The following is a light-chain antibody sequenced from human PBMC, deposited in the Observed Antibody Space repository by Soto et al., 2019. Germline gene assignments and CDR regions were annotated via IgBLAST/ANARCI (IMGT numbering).Light chain of an antibody. CDR2: TAS. V-gene: IGKV4-1*01. CDR1: QSVLSSSNNKNY. J-gene: IGKJ2*01. Sequence: DIVMTQSPDSLAVSLGERATINCKSSQSVLSSSNNKNYLAWYQQKPGKAPTVLIYTASTLQSGVPSRFSGSGSGTDFTLTINSLQPEDSATYYCHQSYSSLVYTFGPGTKLEIK. CDR3: HQSYSSLVYT.